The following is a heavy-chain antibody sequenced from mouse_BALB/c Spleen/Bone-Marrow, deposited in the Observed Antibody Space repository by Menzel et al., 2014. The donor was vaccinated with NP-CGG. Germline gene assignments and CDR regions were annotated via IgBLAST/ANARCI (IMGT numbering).Heavy chain of an antibody. CDR3: ARLGNYGWFAY. D-gene: IGHD2-1*01. Sequence: EVQVVESGGGLVQPGGSLKLSCAASGFDFSRYWMSWVRQAPGKGLQWIGEINPESNTINYSPSLKDKFIISRDNAKNTLYLQMSKVKSEDAALYCCARLGNYGWFAYWGQGTLVTVSA. V-gene: IGHV4-1*02. CDR1: GFDFSRYW. J-gene: IGHJ3*01. CDR2: INPESNTI.